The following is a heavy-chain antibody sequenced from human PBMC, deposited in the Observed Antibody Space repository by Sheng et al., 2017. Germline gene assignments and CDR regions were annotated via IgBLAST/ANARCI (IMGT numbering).Heavy chain of an antibody. CDR3: ASSRNYDLWRTNWFDP. CDR1: GYTFTAYY. D-gene: IGHD3-3*01. J-gene: IGHJ5*02. CDR2: INPATGGS. Sequence: QVQLVQSGAEVKKPGASVKVSCKASGYTFTAYYIHWVRQAPGQGLEWMGWINPATGGSNYAQKFQGRVTMTGDTSINTAHMQLISLRSDDTAMYYCASSRNYDLWRTNWFDPWGQGTLVTVSS. V-gene: IGHV1-2*02.